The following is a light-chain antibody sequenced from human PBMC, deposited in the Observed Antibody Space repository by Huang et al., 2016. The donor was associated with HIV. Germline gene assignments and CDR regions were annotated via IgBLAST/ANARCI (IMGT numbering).Light chain of an antibody. CDR1: QSVRSN. V-gene: IGKV3-15*01. CDR3: QQYNNWPPFT. Sequence: EIVMTQSPATLSVSPGERATLSCRASQSVRSNLAWYQQKPGQAPRLLIYDASTRATGCPARFSGSGSGTEFTLTISSLQSEDFAVYYCQQYNNWPPFTFGPGTKVDIK. CDR2: DAS. J-gene: IGKJ3*01.